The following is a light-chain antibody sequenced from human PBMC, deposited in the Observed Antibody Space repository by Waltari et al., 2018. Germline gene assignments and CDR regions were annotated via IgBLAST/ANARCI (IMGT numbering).Light chain of an antibody. J-gene: IGKJ5*01. Sequence: DIVMTQSPDSLSASVGDRVTITCRTSQNIRNYLNWYQQKPGKAPKLLIYAASSLHSDVPSRFSGSGSGADFTLTISSLQPEDYGTYYCQQGYSRVTFGQGTRLEIK. CDR2: AAS. CDR1: QNIRNY. V-gene: IGKV1-39*01. CDR3: QQGYSRVT.